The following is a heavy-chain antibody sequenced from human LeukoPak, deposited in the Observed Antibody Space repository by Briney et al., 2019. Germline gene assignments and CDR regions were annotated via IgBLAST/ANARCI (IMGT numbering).Heavy chain of an antibody. V-gene: IGHV3-48*01. Sequence: GGSLRLSCEASGFTFGSYWMNWVRQAPGKGLEWVSYISSSSSTIYYADSVKGRFTISRDNAKNSLYLQMNSLRAEDTAVYYCARDVAAAGAVAYYYYYGMDVWGQGTTVTVSS. D-gene: IGHD6-13*01. CDR3: ARDVAAAGAVAYYYYYGMDV. CDR2: ISSSSSTI. CDR1: GFTFGSYW. J-gene: IGHJ6*02.